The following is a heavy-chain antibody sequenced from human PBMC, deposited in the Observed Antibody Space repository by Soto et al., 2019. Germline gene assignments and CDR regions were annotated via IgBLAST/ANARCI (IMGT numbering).Heavy chain of an antibody. V-gene: IGHV4-59*01. CDR3: ARVNDFWTGYYSTNWFDP. Sequence: LTCTVSGGSISSYYWTWIRQPPGKGLEWIGYIYYSGSTNHNPSLTSRVTISVDTSTNQFSLNLSSVTAADTAVYYCARVNDFWTGYYSTNWFDPWGQGTLVTVSS. CDR1: GGSISSYY. J-gene: IGHJ5*02. D-gene: IGHD3-3*01. CDR2: IYYSGST.